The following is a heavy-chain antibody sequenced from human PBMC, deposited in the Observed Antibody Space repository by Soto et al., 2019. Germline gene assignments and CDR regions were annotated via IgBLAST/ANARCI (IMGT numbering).Heavy chain of an antibody. CDR3: ARVPDY. V-gene: IGHV4-30-2*01. CDR1: GGSISRGCYS. CDR2: IYHSVST. J-gene: IGHJ4*02. Sequence: QLQLQESGSGLVKPSQTLSLTCAVSGGSISRGCYSWSWIRQPPGQGLEWIAYIYHSVSTYYNPSLQSRVTISVHRSKIHFTLKLSSVTAADTAVYYCARVPDYWGQGTLVTVSS.